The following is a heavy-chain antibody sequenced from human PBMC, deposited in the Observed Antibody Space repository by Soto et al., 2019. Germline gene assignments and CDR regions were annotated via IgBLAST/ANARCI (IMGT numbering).Heavy chain of an antibody. J-gene: IGHJ6*03. D-gene: IGHD2-15*01. Sequence: GGSLRLSCAASGFTFSSYWISWVRQAPGKGLEWVANIKQDGSEKYYVDSVKGRFTISRDNAKNSLYLQMNSLRAEDTAVYYCASTPIPTKYYYYYYMDVWGKGTTVTVSS. CDR1: GFTFSSYW. CDR3: ASTPIPTKYYYYYYMDV. V-gene: IGHV3-7*01. CDR2: IKQDGSEK.